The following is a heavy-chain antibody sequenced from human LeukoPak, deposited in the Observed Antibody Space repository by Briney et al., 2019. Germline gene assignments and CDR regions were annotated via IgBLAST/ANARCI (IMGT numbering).Heavy chain of an antibody. CDR3: ARDYYDSSGYYSFRY. J-gene: IGHJ4*02. D-gene: IGHD3-22*01. Sequence: SETLSLTCTVSGGSISSSSYYWGWIRQPPGKGLEWIGSIYYSGSTYYNPSLKSRVTISVDTSKNQFSLKLSSVTAADTAVYYCARDYYDSSGYYSFRYWGQGTLVTVSS. CDR2: IYYSGST. V-gene: IGHV4-39*02. CDR1: GGSISSSSYY.